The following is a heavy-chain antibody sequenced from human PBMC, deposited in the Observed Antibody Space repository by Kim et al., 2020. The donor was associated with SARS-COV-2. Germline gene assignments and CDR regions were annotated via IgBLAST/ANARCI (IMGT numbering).Heavy chain of an antibody. CDR1: GGTFSNSA. CDR2: ITPIFGTA. CDR3: ARGIAAAGAWDWFDP. J-gene: IGHJ5*02. Sequence: SVKVSCKASGGTFSNSAINWVRQAPGQGLEWMGGITPIFGTADYAQMFQGRVTITADESTSIAYMELSSLRSEDTAVYYCARGIAAAGAWDWFDPWGQGTLVTVSS. D-gene: IGHD6-13*01. V-gene: IGHV1-69*13.